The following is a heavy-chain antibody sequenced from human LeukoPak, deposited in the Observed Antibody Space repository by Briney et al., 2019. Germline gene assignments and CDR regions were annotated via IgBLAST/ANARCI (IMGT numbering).Heavy chain of an antibody. CDR1: GFTFSRHG. CDR3: ARDRAWNYFDY. Sequence: GGSLRLSCAPSGFTFSRHGMHWVREAPGKGLEWVAIISNDGSRKYYAHSVEGRFTISRDNSKNTLYLQMDSLRAEDTAVYYCARDRAWNYFDYWGQGTLVTVSS. J-gene: IGHJ4*02. V-gene: IGHV3-30*03. D-gene: IGHD3-3*01. CDR2: ISNDGSRK.